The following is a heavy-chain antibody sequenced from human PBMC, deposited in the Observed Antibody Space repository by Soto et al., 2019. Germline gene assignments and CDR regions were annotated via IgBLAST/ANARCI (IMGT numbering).Heavy chain of an antibody. CDR1: AFTFSSYG. V-gene: IGHV3-30*18. J-gene: IGHJ3*02. CDR3: AKTGGYSGYDAMDAFDI. D-gene: IGHD5-12*01. CDR2: ISYDGSNK. Sequence: PGGSLRLSCAASAFTFSSYGRHCVRQAPGKGLEWVAGISYDGSNKYYADSVKGRFTISRDNSKNTLYLQMNSLRAEDTAVYYCAKTGGYSGYDAMDAFDIWGQGTMVIVSS.